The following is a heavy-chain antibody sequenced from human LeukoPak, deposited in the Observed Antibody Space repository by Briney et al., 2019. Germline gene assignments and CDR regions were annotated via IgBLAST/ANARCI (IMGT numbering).Heavy chain of an antibody. D-gene: IGHD5-24*01. V-gene: IGHV4-34*01. CDR1: GGSFSGYY. CDR3: ASLTMATFGY. CDR2: INHSGST. Sequence: PSETLSLTCAVYGGSFSGYYWSWIRQPPGKGLEWIGEINHSGSTNYNPSLKSRVTISVDTSKNQFSLKLSSVTAADTAVYYCASLTMATFGYWGQGTLVTVSS. J-gene: IGHJ4*02.